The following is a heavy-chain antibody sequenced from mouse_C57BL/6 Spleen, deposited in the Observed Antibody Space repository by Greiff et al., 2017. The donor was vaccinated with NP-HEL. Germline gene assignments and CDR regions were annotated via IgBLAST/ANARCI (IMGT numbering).Heavy chain of an antibody. V-gene: IGHV5-4*03. CDR3: ASLGRGY. CDR1: GFTFSSYA. J-gene: IGHJ2*01. D-gene: IGHD4-1*01. CDR2: ISDGGSYT. Sequence: EVMLVESGGGLVKPGGSLKLSCAASGFTFSSYAMSWVRQTPEKRLEWVATISDGGSYTYYPDNVKGRFTISRDNAKNNLYLQMSHLKSEDTAMYYCASLGRGYWGQGTTLTVSS.